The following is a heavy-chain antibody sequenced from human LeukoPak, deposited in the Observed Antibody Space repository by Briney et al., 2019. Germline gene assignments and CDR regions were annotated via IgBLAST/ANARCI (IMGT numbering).Heavy chain of an antibody. Sequence: GGSLRLSCAASGFTFSGYEMNWVRQAPGKGLEWVSHISSSGRTTHYADSVKGRFTISRGNAKNSLYLQMNSLRAEDTAVYYCASGGQTELYGMDVWGQGTTVTVSS. CDR3: ASGGQTELYGMDV. V-gene: IGHV3-48*03. D-gene: IGHD1-26*01. J-gene: IGHJ6*02. CDR1: GFTFSGYE. CDR2: ISSSGRTT.